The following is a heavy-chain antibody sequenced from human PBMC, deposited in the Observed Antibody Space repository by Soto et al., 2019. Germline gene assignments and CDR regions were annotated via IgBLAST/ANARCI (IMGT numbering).Heavy chain of an antibody. D-gene: IGHD3-3*01. Sequence: QVQLVESGGGVVQPGRSLRLSCAASGFTFSSYGMHWVRQAPGKGLEWVAVIWYDGSNKYYADSVKGRFTISRDNSKNTLYLQMNSRRAEDTAVYYCARDPDYDFWSGYYNKPFFDYWGQGTLVTVSS. CDR3: ARDPDYDFWSGYYNKPFFDY. CDR1: GFTFSSYG. V-gene: IGHV3-33*01. CDR2: IWYDGSNK. J-gene: IGHJ4*02.